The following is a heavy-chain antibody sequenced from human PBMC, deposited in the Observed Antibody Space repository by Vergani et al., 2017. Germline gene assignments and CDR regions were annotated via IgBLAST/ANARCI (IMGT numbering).Heavy chain of an antibody. D-gene: IGHD2-15*01. Sequence: QVQLVQSGAEVKKPGSSVKVSCKASGGTFISYAISWVRQAPGQGLEWMGGVIPIFGTANYAQKFQGRVTITADESTRTAYMELRSLRSEDTAVYYCASSGPYCSGGSCYNYWGQGTLVTVSS. CDR3: ASSGPYCSGGSCYNY. J-gene: IGHJ4*02. CDR1: GGTFISYA. CDR2: VIPIFGTA. V-gene: IGHV1-69*12.